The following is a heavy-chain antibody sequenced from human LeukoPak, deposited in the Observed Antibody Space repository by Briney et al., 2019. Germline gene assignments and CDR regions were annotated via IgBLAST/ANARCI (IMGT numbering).Heavy chain of an antibody. CDR1: GFTLSSYA. CDR2: ISNSGGST. D-gene: IGHD2-2*02. Sequence: GGSLRLSCAASGFTLSSYAMTWVRQAPGKGLEWVSGISNSGGSTYYADSVKGRFTISRDNSKNTLYLQMKSLRAEDTAVYYYARARYCSSTSCYIDYWGQGTLVTVSS. J-gene: IGHJ4*02. CDR3: ARARYCSSTSCYIDY. V-gene: IGHV3-23*01.